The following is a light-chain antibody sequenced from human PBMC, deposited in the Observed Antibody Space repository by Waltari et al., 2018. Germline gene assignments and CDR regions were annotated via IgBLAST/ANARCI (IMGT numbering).Light chain of an antibody. CDR3: SSYAGSNNLV. CDR2: EVT. V-gene: IGLV2-8*01. CDR1: SSDVGGYNY. Sequence: QSALTQPPSASGPPGQSVTLSCTGTSSDVGGYNYVSWYQQYPGKAPKLMIYEVTKRPSGVPDRFSGSKSGNTASLTVSGLQAEDEADYFCSSYAGSNNLVFGGGTKLTVL. J-gene: IGLJ2*01.